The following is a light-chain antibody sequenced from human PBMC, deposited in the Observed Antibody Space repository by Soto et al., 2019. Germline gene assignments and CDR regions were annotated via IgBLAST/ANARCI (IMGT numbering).Light chain of an antibody. Sequence: EIVMTQSPVTLSVSPGERATLSCRASQFVSSNLAWYQQKPGQAPRLLIYSASTRATGIPARFSGSGSGTEFTLTISNLQSEDFAVYFCQQYHNWPPITFGQGTRRRL. CDR3: QQYHNWPPIT. CDR1: QFVSSN. CDR2: SAS. J-gene: IGKJ5*01. V-gene: IGKV3D-15*01.